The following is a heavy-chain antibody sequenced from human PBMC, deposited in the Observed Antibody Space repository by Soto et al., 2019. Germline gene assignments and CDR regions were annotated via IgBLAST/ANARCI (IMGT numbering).Heavy chain of an antibody. V-gene: IGHV4-59*01. CDR2: IYYSGST. Sequence: SETLSLTCTVSGGSIGSYYRSWIRQPPGKGLEWIGYIYYSGSTNYNPSLKSRVTISVDTSKNQFSLKLSSVTAADTAVYYCARSDGRYWGQGTLVTVSS. CDR1: GGSIGSYY. CDR3: ARSDGRY. J-gene: IGHJ4*02.